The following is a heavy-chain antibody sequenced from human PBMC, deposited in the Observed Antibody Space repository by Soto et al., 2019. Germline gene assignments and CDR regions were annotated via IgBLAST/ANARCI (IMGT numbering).Heavy chain of an antibody. CDR1: GGSMRSSSYN. CDR2: IYYSGST. V-gene: IGHV4-39*01. D-gene: IGHD2-21*02. Sequence: SETLSLTCTVSGGSMRSSSYNWDWIRQPPGKGLEWIGSIYYSGSTYYNPSLKSRVTMSVDTSKNQFSLKLSSVTAADAALYYCARPGGNSAFYYWGQGTLVTVSS. CDR3: ARPGGNSAFYY. J-gene: IGHJ4*02.